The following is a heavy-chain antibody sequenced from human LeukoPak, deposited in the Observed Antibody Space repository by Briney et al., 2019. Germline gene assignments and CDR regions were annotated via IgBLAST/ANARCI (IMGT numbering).Heavy chain of an antibody. CDR2: IFYSGST. CDR3: ARDAPIDYGGNSNWFDP. Sequence: PSETLSLTCTVSGGSISSSSYYWGWIRQPPGKGLEWIGYIFYSGSTYYNPSLKSRVTISVDTSKNQFSLKLSSVTAADTAVYYCARDAPIDYGGNSNWFDPWGQGTLVTVSS. J-gene: IGHJ5*02. D-gene: IGHD4-23*01. V-gene: IGHV4-39*07. CDR1: GGSISSSSYY.